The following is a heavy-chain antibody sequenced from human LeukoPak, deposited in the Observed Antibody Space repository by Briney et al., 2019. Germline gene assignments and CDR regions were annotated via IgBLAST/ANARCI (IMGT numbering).Heavy chain of an antibody. CDR3: ARVAEMATIFYFDY. Sequence: PSQTLSLTCTVSGGSISSGGYYWSWIRQHPGKGLEWIGYIYYNGITYYSPSLKSRVTISIDPSKDLFSLELSSVTAADTAVYYCARVAEMATIFYFDYWGQGTLATVSS. V-gene: IGHV4-31*03. CDR2: IYYNGIT. J-gene: IGHJ4*02. D-gene: IGHD5-24*01. CDR1: GGSISSGGYY.